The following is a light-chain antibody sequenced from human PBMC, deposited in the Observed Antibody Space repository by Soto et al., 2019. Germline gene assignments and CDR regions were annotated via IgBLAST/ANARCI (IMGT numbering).Light chain of an antibody. CDR1: QDIGNW. V-gene: IGKV1-5*03. CDR2: SAS. CDR3: QQYTSYPWT. J-gene: IGKJ1*01. Sequence: DIQMTQSPSTLSGSVGDRVTITCRASQDIGNWMTWYQQKPGKAPKLLIYSASTLVRGVPSRISGSGSGTEFTLTISSLQPDDFATYYCQQYTSYPWTFGQGTKVDI.